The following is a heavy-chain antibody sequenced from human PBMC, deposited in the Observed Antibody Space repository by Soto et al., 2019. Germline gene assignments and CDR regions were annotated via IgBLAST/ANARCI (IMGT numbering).Heavy chain of an antibody. CDR3: ARAGFSYGHLLF. CDR2: VFYSGAT. V-gene: IGHV4-30-4*01. Sequence: TLSLTCNVSGGPIKTGGYYWNWIRQPPGKGLEWIGYVFYSGATNYSPSLKSRAAISMDTSKNQFSLSLTSVTAADTAVYYCARAGFSYGHLLFWGQGIRVTVSS. D-gene: IGHD3-10*01. J-gene: IGHJ4*02. CDR1: GGPIKTGGYY.